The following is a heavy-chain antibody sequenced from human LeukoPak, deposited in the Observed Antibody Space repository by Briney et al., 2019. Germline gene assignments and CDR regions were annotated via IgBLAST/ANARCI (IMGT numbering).Heavy chain of an antibody. V-gene: IGHV1-69*05. CDR2: IIPIFGTA. CDR3: ARDLSSSSGDWFDP. J-gene: IGHJ5*02. Sequence: ASVKVSCKASGGTFSSYAISWVRQAPGQGLEWMGGIIPIFGTANYAQKFQGRVTITTDESTSTAYMELSSLRSEDTAVYYCARDLSSSSGDWFDPWGQGTLVTVSS. D-gene: IGHD6-13*01. CDR1: GGTFSSYA.